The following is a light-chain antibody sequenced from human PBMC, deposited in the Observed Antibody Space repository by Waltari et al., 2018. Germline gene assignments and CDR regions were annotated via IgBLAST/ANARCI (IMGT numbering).Light chain of an antibody. J-gene: IGKJ1*01. CDR2: AAS. Sequence: DIQMTQSPSSLSASVGDRVIITCRASRTISTYLNWYQHRPGKAPRLLIYAASTLHTGVPSIFSGSGSETEFTLTISSLQPEDFATYYCQQSYSMPAFGQGTKVEI. CDR3: QQSYSMPA. V-gene: IGKV1-39*01. CDR1: RTISTY.